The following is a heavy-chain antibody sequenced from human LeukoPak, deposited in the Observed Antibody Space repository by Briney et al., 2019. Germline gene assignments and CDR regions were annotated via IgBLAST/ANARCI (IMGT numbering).Heavy chain of an antibody. D-gene: IGHD3-10*01. CDR3: AIGGITMVRGVIITNWFDP. Sequence: ASVKVSCKGSGYTLTELSMHWVRQAPGKGLEWMGGFDPEDGETIYAQKFQGRVTMTEDTSTDTAYMELSSLRSEDTAVYYCAIGGITMVRGVIITNWFDPWGQGTLVTVSS. CDR2: FDPEDGET. V-gene: IGHV1-24*01. J-gene: IGHJ5*02. CDR1: GYTLTELS.